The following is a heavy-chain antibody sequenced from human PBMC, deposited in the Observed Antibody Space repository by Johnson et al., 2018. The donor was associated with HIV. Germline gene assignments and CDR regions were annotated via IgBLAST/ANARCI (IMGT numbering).Heavy chain of an antibody. V-gene: IGHV3-66*02. J-gene: IGHJ3*02. CDR2: TISGSGGST. CDR3: ARGAPPTWYSSSWRGGAFDI. D-gene: IGHD6-13*01. CDR1: GFTVSSNY. Sequence: VQLVESGGGVVQPGRSLRLSCAASGFTVSSNYMSWVRQAPGKGLEWVSTISGSGGSTYYADSVKGRFTISRDNSKNTLYLQMNSLRAEDTAVYYCARGAPPTWYSSSWRGGAFDIWGQGTMVTVSS.